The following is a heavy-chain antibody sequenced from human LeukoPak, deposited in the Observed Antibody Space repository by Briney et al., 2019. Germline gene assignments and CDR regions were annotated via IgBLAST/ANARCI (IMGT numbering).Heavy chain of an antibody. CDR2: IYYSGST. CDR3: AREYSSSFDY. D-gene: IGHD6-6*01. CDR1: AAPITSYY. Sequence: PSETLSLTCTVSAAPITSYYWSWIRQPPGKGLEWIGYIYYSGSTNYNPSLKSRVTISVDTSKNQFSLKLSSVTAADTAVYYCAREYSSSFDYWGQGTLVTVSS. V-gene: IGHV4-59*01. J-gene: IGHJ4*02.